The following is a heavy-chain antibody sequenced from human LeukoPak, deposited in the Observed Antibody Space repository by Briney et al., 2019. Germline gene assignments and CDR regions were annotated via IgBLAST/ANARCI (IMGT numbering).Heavy chain of an antibody. CDR2: INHSGST. CDR3: ARGGRPPGYSTR. D-gene: IGHD3-9*01. Sequence: SETLSLTCAVYGGSFSGYYWSWIRQPPGKGLEWIGEINHSGSTNYNSSLKSRVTISVDTSKNQFSLKLSSVTAADTAVYYCARGGRPPGYSTRWGQGTLVTVSS. V-gene: IGHV4-34*01. CDR1: GGSFSGYY. J-gene: IGHJ4*02.